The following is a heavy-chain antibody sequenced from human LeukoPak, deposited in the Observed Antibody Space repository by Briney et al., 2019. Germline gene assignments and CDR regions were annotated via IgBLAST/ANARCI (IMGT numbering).Heavy chain of an antibody. CDR3: AKDLIQQQLVYFDY. CDR2: ISGGGGST. V-gene: IGHV3-23*01. J-gene: IGHJ4*02. D-gene: IGHD6-13*01. CDR1: RFTFSSYV. Sequence: GGPLRLSCAASRFTFSSYVMSWVPQAPGKGREGVSAISGGGGSTYYADSVKGRFTISRDNSKTTLYLQMNSLRAEDTAIYYCAKDLIQQQLVYFDYWGQGTLVTVSS.